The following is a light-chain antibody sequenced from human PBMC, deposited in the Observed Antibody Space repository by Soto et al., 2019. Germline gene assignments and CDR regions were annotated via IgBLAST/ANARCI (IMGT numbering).Light chain of an antibody. CDR3: SSYSRTSTRI. Sequence: QSLMTQHASVSGSPGQAVTISCTGTSSDVGGYNYVSWYQQHPGKAPKLMIYEVSYRPSGVSNRFSGSKSGNTASLTISGLQAEDEADYYCSSYSRTSTRIFGNGTKVTGL. V-gene: IGLV2-14*01. CDR2: EVS. J-gene: IGLJ1*01. CDR1: SSDVGGYNY.